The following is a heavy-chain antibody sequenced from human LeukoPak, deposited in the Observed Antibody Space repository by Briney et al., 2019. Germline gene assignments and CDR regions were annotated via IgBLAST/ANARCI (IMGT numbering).Heavy chain of an antibody. Sequence: SETLSLTCTVSGGSISSYYWSWIRQPAGKGLEWIGRIYTSGSTNYNPSLKSRVTVSVDTSKNQFSLKLSSVTAADTAVYYCARDGAVAGTIDYWGQGTLVTVSS. CDR1: GGSISSYY. J-gene: IGHJ4*02. CDR2: IYTSGST. V-gene: IGHV4-4*07. CDR3: ARDGAVAGTIDY. D-gene: IGHD6-19*01.